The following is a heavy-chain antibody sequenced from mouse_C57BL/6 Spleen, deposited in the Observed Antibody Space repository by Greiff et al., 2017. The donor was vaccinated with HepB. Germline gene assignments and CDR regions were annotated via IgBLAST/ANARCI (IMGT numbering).Heavy chain of an antibody. CDR1: GYTFTDHT. Sequence: VQLVESDAELVKPGASVKISCKVSGYTFTDHTIHWMKQRPEQGLEWIGYIYPRDGSTKYNEKFKGKATLTADKSSSTAYMQLNSLTSEDSAVYFCSHYYGSSSGYFDYWGQGTTITVSS. J-gene: IGHJ2*01. CDR3: SHYYGSSSGYFDY. V-gene: IGHV1-78*01. CDR2: IYPRDGST. D-gene: IGHD1-1*01.